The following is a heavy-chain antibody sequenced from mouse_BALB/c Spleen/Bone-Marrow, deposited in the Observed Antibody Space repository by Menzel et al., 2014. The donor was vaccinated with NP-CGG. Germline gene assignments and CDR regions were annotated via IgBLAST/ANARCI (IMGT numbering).Heavy chain of an antibody. Sequence: VQLQQSGFELKSPGPSVQLSCKDLDSEVFPFAYMVWIRQKRGHGFEWIGDILPSIGRSISGEKFEDKATLDADTMYNTDYLELSSLASEDSAIYYCASRGSSDARDYWGQGTSGTVSS. J-gene: IGHJ4*01. CDR2: ILPSIGRS. D-gene: IGHD3-1*01. V-gene: IGHV15-2*02. CDR1: DSEVFPFAY. CDR3: ASRGSSDARDY.